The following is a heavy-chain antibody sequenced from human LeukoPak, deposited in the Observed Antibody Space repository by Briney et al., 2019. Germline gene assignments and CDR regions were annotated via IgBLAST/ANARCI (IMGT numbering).Heavy chain of an antibody. D-gene: IGHD2-21*01. CDR2: ISSSSYI. V-gene: IGHV3-21*01. J-gene: IGHJ3*02. Sequence: GGSLRLSCAGSGFTFSSYSMNWVRQAPGKGLEWVSLISSSSYIYYADSVKGRFTISRDNAKNSLYLQMNSLRAEDTAVYYCARARDWSTGAFDTWGQGTMVTVSS. CDR3: ARARDWSTGAFDT. CDR1: GFTFSSYS.